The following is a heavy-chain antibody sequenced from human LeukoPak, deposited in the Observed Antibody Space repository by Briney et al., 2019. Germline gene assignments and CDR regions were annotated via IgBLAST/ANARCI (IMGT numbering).Heavy chain of an antibody. Sequence: PSETLSLTCAVYGGSFSGYYWSWIRQPPGKGLEWIGEINHSGGTNYKSSLKSRVTISVDTSKNQFSLKLSSVTAADTAVYYCASSGIAVAGTGPHYFDYRGQGTLVTVSS. V-gene: IGHV4-34*01. J-gene: IGHJ4*02. CDR1: GGSFSGYY. CDR2: INHSGGT. D-gene: IGHD6-19*01. CDR3: ASSGIAVAGTGPHYFDY.